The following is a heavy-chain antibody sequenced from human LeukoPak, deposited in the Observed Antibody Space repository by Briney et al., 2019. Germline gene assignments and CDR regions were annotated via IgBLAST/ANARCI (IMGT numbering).Heavy chain of an antibody. CDR2: IYTSGST. V-gene: IGHV4-61*02. CDR3: AIGGGATRIDY. CDR1: CDSIRSGTYN. D-gene: IGHD3-10*01. J-gene: IGHJ4*02. Sequence: PSETLSLTCSVSCDSIRSGTYNWSWIRQPAGKGLEWIGRIYTSGSTSYNPALKSRVTISVDTSKNQFSLKLTSVTAADTAVYYCAIGGGATRIDYWGQGTLVTVSS.